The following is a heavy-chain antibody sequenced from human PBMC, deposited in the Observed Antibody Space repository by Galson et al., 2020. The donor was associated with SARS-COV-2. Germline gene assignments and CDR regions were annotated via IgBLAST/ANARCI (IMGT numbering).Heavy chain of an antibody. D-gene: IGHD3-3*01. CDR3: AHSAPSTFAFFGLFVVKDYFDY. Sequence: ESGPTLVKPTQTLTLTCTFSGFSLTSNGVGVGWIRQPPGKALEWLALIYWNDDKRYSPSLKSRLTITKDPSKNQVVLTMTNMDPVDTATYFCAHSAPSTFAFFGLFVVKDYFDYWGQGTLVTVSS. V-gene: IGHV2-5*01. CDR1: GFSLTSNGVG. CDR2: IYWNDDK. J-gene: IGHJ4*02.